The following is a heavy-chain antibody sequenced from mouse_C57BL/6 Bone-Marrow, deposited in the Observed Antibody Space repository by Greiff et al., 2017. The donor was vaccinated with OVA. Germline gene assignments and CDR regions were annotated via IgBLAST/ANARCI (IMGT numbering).Heavy chain of an antibody. V-gene: IGHV1-26*01. Sequence: VKPGASVKISCKASGYTFTDYYMNWVKQSHGKSLEWIGDINPNNGGTSYNQKFKGKATLTVDKSSSTAYMELRSLTSEDSAVYYCARGFTTVVATRDYAMDYWGQGTSVTVSS. J-gene: IGHJ4*01. CDR3: ARGFTTVVATRDYAMDY. D-gene: IGHD1-1*01. CDR1: GYTFTDYY. CDR2: INPNNGGT.